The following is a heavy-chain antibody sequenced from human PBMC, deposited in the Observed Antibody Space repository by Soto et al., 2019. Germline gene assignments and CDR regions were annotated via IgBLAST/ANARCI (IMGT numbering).Heavy chain of an antibody. J-gene: IGHJ5*02. CDR2: IYYSGST. CDR1: GGSITSSSYY. V-gene: IGHV4-39*01. D-gene: IGHD1-26*01. CDR3: ATQEVGGTYVYTFDP. Sequence: SETLSLTCTVSGGSITSSSYYWGWIRQPPGKGLEWIGGIYYSGSTYYNPSLKSRVTISVDTSKNQFSLKLSSVTAADTAVYYCATQEVGGTYVYTFDPWGQGTLVTVSS.